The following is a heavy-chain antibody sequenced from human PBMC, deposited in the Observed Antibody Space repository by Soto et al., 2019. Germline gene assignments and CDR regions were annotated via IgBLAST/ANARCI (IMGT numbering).Heavy chain of an antibody. CDR3: ARGSTQLLWFGELSEAWSGMDV. CDR1: GDSVSSNRAA. Sequence: SQTLSLTGAISGDSVSSNRAAWNWIRQSPSRGLEWLGRTYYRSKWYNDYAVSVKSRITINPDTSKNQFSLQLNSVTPEDTAVYYCARGSTQLLWFGELSEAWSGMDVWGQGTTVTVSS. V-gene: IGHV6-1*01. J-gene: IGHJ6*02. D-gene: IGHD3-10*01. CDR2: TYYRSKWYN.